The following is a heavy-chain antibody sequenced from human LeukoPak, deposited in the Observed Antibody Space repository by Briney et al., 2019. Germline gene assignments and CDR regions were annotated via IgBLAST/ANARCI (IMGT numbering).Heavy chain of an antibody. CDR2: INPNSGGT. CDR3: AKDLGSLSTSYLRDAFDI. J-gene: IGHJ3*02. D-gene: IGHD2-2*01. V-gene: IGHV1-2*06. Sequence: GASVKVSCKASGYTFTGYYMHWVRQAPGQGLEWMGRINPNSGGTNYAQKFQGRVTMTRDTSISTAYMELSRLRSDDTAVYYCAKDLGSLSTSYLRDAFDIWGQGTMVTVSS. CDR1: GYTFTGYY.